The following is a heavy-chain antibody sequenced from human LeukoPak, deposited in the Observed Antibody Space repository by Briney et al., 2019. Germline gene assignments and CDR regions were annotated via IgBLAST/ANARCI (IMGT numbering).Heavy chain of an antibody. CDR1: GYTFTSYD. D-gene: IGHD6-13*01. Sequence: ASVKVSCKASGYTFTSYDINWVRQATGQGLEWMGWMNPNSGNTGYAQKFQGRVTMTRDTSTSTVYMELSSLRSEDTAVYYCASTSDDSSSWYNLDYWGQGTLVTVSS. CDR3: ASTSDDSSSWYNLDY. J-gene: IGHJ4*02. V-gene: IGHV1-8*01. CDR2: MNPNSGNT.